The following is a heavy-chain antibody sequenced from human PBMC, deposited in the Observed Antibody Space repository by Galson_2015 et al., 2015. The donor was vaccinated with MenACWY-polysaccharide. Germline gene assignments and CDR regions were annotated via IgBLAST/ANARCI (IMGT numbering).Heavy chain of an antibody. V-gene: IGHV3-20*01. CDR3: ARIVVPAANGAFDI. D-gene: IGHD2-2*01. CDR1: GFTFDDYG. Sequence: SLRLSCAASGFTFDDYGMSWVRHAPGKGLEWVSGINWNGGSTGYADSVKGRFTISRDNAKNSLYLQMNSLRAEDTALYHCARIVVPAANGAFDIWGQGTMVTVSS. CDR2: INWNGGST. J-gene: IGHJ3*02.